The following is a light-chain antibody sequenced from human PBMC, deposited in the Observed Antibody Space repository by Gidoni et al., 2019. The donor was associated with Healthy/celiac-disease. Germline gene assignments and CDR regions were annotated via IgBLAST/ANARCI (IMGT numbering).Light chain of an antibody. J-gene: IGKJ2*01. CDR3: QQYNSYSYT. Sequence: DIHMTQSPSTLSASVGDRVTITCRASQSISSWWAWYPQKPGKAPKLLIYKEYSLESGVPSRFGGSGSGTEFTLTISSLQPDDFATYYCQQYNSYSYTFGQGTKLEIK. CDR1: QSISSW. V-gene: IGKV1-5*03. CDR2: KEY.